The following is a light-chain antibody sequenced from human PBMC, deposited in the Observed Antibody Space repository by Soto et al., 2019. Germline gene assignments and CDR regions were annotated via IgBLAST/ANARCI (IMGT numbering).Light chain of an antibody. CDR3: QQYLSAPLT. CDR1: QSVLYSSNNNNY. V-gene: IGKV4-1*01. CDR2: WAS. Sequence: DIVMTQSPDSLAVSLGERASSNCKSSQSVLYSSNNNNYLAWYQQKPGQPPRLLIYWASTRKSGVPDRFSGSESGTDLNLTINSLQAEDVAVYFCQQYLSAPLTFGGGTKVKIK. J-gene: IGKJ4*01.